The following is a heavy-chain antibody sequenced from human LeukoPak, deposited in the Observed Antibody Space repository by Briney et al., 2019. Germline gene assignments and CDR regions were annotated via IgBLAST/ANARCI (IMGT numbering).Heavy chain of an antibody. Sequence: ASVKVSCKASGYTFTSYDINWVRQATGQGLEWMGWMNPNSGNTGYAQKFQGRVTMTRNTSISTAYMELSSLRSEDTAVYYCARVRYYYDSSGYHCLGYWGQGTLVTVSS. D-gene: IGHD3-22*01. J-gene: IGHJ4*02. V-gene: IGHV1-8*01. CDR3: ARVRYYYDSSGYHCLGY. CDR2: MNPNSGNT. CDR1: GYTFTSYD.